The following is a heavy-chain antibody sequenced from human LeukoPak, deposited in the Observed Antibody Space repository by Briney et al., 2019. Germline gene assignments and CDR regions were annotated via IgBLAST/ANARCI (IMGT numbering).Heavy chain of an antibody. CDR2: IYYSGST. D-gene: IGHD2-2*01. CDR3: ARLVVPAAMGFDP. CDR1: GGSISSGDYY. V-gene: IGHV4-39*01. J-gene: IGHJ5*02. Sequence: SETLSLTCTVSGGSISSGDYYWSWIRQPPGKGLEWIGSIYYSGSTYYNPSLKSRVTISVDTSKNQFSLKLSSVTAADTAVYYCARLVVPAAMGFDPWGQGTLVTVSS.